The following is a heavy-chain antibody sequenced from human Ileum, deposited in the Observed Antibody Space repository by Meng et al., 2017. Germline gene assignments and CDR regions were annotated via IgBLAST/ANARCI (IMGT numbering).Heavy chain of an antibody. J-gene: IGHJ4*02. CDR1: EASVSSNNDG. CDR2: GRT. V-gene: IGHV4-61*01. D-gene: IGHD7-27*01. CDR3: ARYHWGSLDY. Sequence: LLEERGTGVVTRSKNPSTCRVVSEASVSSNNDGWGWIRQRPGKGLNGIGYGRTNHNPSLKSRVTISVDTSKIQFFLTLNSVTAADTAIYYCARYHWGSLDYWGQGILVTVSS.